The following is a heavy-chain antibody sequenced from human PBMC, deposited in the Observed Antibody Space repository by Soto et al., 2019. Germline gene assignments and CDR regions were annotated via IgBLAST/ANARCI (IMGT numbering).Heavy chain of an antibody. J-gene: IGHJ3*01. CDR2: IHSDGSST. CDR3: ARGDRGAFDL. D-gene: IGHD2-21*02. CDR1: GFTFSYYW. Sequence: EVQLVESEGGLVQPGESLRLSCAASGFTFSYYWMHWVRQAPGQGLVWVSRIHSDGSSTTYADSVKGRFTISRDNAKNTVDLQMKSLRAEDTAVYYCARGDRGAFDLWGQGTMVTVSS. V-gene: IGHV3-74*01.